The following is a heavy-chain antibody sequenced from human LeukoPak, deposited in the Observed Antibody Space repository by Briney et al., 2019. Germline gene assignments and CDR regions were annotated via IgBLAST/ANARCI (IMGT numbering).Heavy chain of an antibody. CDR1: GGSFSSSSYY. CDR2: ICYSGST. CDR3: ARDREDYGHYLYYYYYYMDV. V-gene: IGHV4-39*07. D-gene: IGHD3-16*01. Sequence: SETLSLTCTVSGGSFSSSSYYWGWIRQPPGKGLEWIGSICYSGSTYYNPSLKSRISISVDTSKNQFSLKLSSVTAADTAVYYCARDREDYGHYLYYYYYYMDVWGKGTTVTISS. J-gene: IGHJ6*03.